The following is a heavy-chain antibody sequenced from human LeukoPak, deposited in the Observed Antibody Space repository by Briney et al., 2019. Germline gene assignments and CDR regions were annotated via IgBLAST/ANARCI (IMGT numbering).Heavy chain of an antibody. CDR1: GGSISSSSYY. CDR3: AREPGIAAADHFDY. Sequence: PSETLSLTCTVSGGSISSSSYYWGWIRQPPRKGLEWIGSIYYSGSTYYNPSLKSRVTISVDTSKNQFSLKLSSVTAADTAVYYCAREPGIAAADHFDYWGQGTLVTVSS. V-gene: IGHV4-39*02. J-gene: IGHJ4*02. CDR2: IYYSGST. D-gene: IGHD6-13*01.